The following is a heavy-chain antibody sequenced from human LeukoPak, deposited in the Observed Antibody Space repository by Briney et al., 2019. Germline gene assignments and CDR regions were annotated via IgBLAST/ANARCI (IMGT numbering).Heavy chain of an antibody. CDR2: INSDGYST. CDR1: GFAFSSYW. V-gene: IGHV3-74*01. D-gene: IGHD5-12*01. CDR3: ARDRRGYSGYDPGWFDR. J-gene: IGHJ5*02. Sequence: GGSLRLSCVASGFAFSSYWMHWVRKAPGKGLVWVSRINSDGYSTSYADSVKGRFTISRDNAKKTVYLQMNSLRAEDTAVYYCARDRRGYSGYDPGWFDRWGQGTLVTVSS.